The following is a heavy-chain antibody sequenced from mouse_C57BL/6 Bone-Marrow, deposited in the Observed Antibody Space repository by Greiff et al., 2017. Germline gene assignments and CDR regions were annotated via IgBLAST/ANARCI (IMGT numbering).Heavy chain of an antibody. CDR3: ARHWDGAWFAY. D-gene: IGHD4-1*01. J-gene: IGHJ3*01. Sequence: LVESGAELARPGASVKLSCKASGYTFTSYGISWVKQRTGQGLEWIGEIYPRSGNTYYNEKFKGKATLTADKSSSTAYMELRSLTSEDSAVYFCARHWDGAWFAYWGQGTLVTVSA. V-gene: IGHV1-81*01. CDR2: IYPRSGNT. CDR1: GYTFTSYG.